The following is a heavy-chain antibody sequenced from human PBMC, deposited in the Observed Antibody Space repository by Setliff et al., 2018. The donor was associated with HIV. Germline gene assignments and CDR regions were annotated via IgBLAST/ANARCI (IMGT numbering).Heavy chain of an antibody. CDR3: VRGYCSSTTCYDDYYYMDV. V-gene: IGHV4-59*11. D-gene: IGHD2-2*01. CDR1: GDPITGHY. J-gene: IGHJ6*03. CDR2: IFYTGST. Sequence: SETLSLTCTVSGDPITGHYWNWIRQPPGKGLEWIGYIFYTGSTNYNPSLKSRVTISVDTSKKQFFLKLSSVTAADTAVYYCVRGYCSSTTCYDDYYYMDVWGKGSTVTVSS.